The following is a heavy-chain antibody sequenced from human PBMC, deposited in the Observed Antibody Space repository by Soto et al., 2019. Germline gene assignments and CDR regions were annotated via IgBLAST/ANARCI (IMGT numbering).Heavy chain of an antibody. Sequence: PSETLSLTCTVSGGSISSYYWSWIRQPPGKGLEWIGYIYYSGSTNYNPSLKSRVTISVDTSKNQFSLKLSSVTAADTAVYYCARDIGSGSYLFPHYYYMDVWGKGTTVTVSS. V-gene: IGHV4-59*01. CDR1: GGSISSYY. CDR3: ARDIGSGSYLFPHYYYMDV. D-gene: IGHD3-10*01. CDR2: IYYSGST. J-gene: IGHJ6*03.